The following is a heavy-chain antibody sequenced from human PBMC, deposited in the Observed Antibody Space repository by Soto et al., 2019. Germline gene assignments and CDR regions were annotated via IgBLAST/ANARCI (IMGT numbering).Heavy chain of an antibody. CDR3: ATSPPSTAAVDY. CDR2: INHSGST. D-gene: IGHD6-13*01. V-gene: IGHV4-34*01. CDR1: GGSFSGYY. J-gene: IGHJ4*02. Sequence: PSETLSLTCAVYGGSFSGYYWSWIRQPPGKGLEWIGEINHSGSTNYNPSLKSRVTISVDTSKNQFSLKLSSVTAADTAVYYCATSPPSTAAVDYWGQGTLVTVSS.